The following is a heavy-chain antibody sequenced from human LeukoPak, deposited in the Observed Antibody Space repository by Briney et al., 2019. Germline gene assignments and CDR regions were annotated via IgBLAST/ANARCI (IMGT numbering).Heavy chain of an antibody. J-gene: IGHJ5*02. CDR1: AGSISSSSYY. CDR2: IYYSGST. Sequence: KPSETLSLTCTVSAGSISSSSYYRGWIRQPPGKGLEWIGSIYYSGSTYYNPSLKSRVTISVDTSKNQFSLKLSSVTAADTAVYYCAVGMVGVISWYGSWFDPWAREPWSPSPQ. V-gene: IGHV4-39*01. D-gene: IGHD6-13*01. CDR3: AVGMVGVISWYGSWFDP.